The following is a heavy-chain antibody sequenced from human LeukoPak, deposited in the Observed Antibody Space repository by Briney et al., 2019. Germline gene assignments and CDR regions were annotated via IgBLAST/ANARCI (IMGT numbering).Heavy chain of an antibody. Sequence: GRSLRLSCAASGFTFSSHWMHWVRQAPGKGLVWVSRINSDRSSTTYADSVKGRFAISRDNAKNTVYLQMNSLRAEDTAVYYCARDLPPGGYWGQGTLVTVSS. CDR3: ARDLPPGGY. CDR2: INSDRSST. D-gene: IGHD4-23*01. J-gene: IGHJ4*02. V-gene: IGHV3-74*01. CDR1: GFTFSSHW.